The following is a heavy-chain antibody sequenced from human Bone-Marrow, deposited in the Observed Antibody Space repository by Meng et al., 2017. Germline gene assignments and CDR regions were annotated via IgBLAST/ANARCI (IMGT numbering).Heavy chain of an antibody. D-gene: IGHD2-21*02. Sequence: SETLSLTCTVSGGSISSGSYYWSWIRQPAGKGLEWIGLIYTIGSTNYNPSLKSRVTISVYTAKNQFSLKMSYVTAADTAVYYCARDRPIIAYCGGDCVFAFDIWGKGTMVTVSS. CDR1: GGSISSGSYY. J-gene: IGHJ3*02. CDR3: ARDRPIIAYCGGDCVFAFDI. CDR2: IYTIGST. V-gene: IGHV4-61*02.